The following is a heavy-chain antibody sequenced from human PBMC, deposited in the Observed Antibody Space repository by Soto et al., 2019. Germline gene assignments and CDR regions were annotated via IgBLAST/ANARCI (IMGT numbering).Heavy chain of an antibody. CDR1: GGSISSGEYY. V-gene: IGHV4-30-4*01. J-gene: IGHJ4*02. Sequence: SETLSLTCTASGGSISSGEYYWSWIRQPPGKGLEWIGYIYYSGSTYYNPSLKSRVTISVDTSKNQFSLKLSSVTAADTAVYYCASRKSSPYFDYWGQGTLVTVSS. CDR2: IYYSGST. CDR3: ASRKSSPYFDY. D-gene: IGHD3-10*01.